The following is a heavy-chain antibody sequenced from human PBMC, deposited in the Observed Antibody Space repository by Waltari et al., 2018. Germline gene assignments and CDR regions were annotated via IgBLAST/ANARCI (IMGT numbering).Heavy chain of an antibody. CDR2: IYHDGST. V-gene: IGHV4-34*01. Sequence: QVRLQQWGTGLLKPSETLSLTCAVYGESFSGLYWCWIRQPPGKGLEWIGEIYHDGSTNYNPSLKGRVTMSVDTSKNQFSLNLRSVTAADTAVYYCARDAGGFDYWGQGTLVTVSS. CDR1: GESFSGLY. D-gene: IGHD1-1*01. CDR3: ARDAGGFDY. J-gene: IGHJ4*02.